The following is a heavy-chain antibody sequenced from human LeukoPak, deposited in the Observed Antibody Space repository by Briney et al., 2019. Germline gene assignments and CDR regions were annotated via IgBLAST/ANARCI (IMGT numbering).Heavy chain of an antibody. D-gene: IGHD5-18*01. CDR3: ATSTYSIPDY. CDR1: GFTFSSYW. CDR2: IKQDGSEK. V-gene: IGHV3-7*02. J-gene: IGHJ4*02. Sequence: GGSLRLSCAASGFTFSSYWMSWVRQAPGKGLEWVANIKQDGSEKYYVDSVKGRFTISRDNAKNSLYLQMNSLSAEDTATYYCATSTYSIPDYWGQGTLVTVSS.